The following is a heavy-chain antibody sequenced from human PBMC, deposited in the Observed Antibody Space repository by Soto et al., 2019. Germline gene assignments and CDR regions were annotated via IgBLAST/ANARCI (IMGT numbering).Heavy chain of an antibody. CDR3: ARDRKLAYYDFWSGYYDYYYGMDV. CDR1: GYTFTSYG. Sequence: ASVKVSCKASGYTFTSYGISWVRQAPGQGLEWMGWISAYNGNTNYAQKLQGRVTMTTDTSTSTAYMELRSLRSDDTAVYYCARDRKLAYYDFWSGYYDYYYGMDVWGQGTTVTVPS. J-gene: IGHJ6*02. D-gene: IGHD3-3*01. CDR2: ISAYNGNT. V-gene: IGHV1-18*01.